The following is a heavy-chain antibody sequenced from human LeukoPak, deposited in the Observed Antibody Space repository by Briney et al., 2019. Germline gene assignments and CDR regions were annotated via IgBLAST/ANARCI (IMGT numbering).Heavy chain of an antibody. CDR3: AKVTAAAVPFAITTYYYYYYYMDV. CDR1: GFTFSSYA. J-gene: IGHJ6*03. Sequence: PGRSLRLSCAASGFTFSSYAMHWVRQAPGKGLEWVAVISYDGSNKYYADSVKGRFTISRDNSKNTLYLQMNSLRAEDTAVYYCAKVTAAAVPFAITTYYYYYYYMDVWGKGTTVTVSS. V-gene: IGHV3-30*04. D-gene: IGHD6-13*01. CDR2: ISYDGSNK.